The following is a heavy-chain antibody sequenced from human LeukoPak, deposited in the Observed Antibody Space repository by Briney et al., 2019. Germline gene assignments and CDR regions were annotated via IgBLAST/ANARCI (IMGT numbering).Heavy chain of an antibody. CDR2: ISSSSSTI. Sequence: RGSLRLSCAASGFTFSTYSMNWVRQAPGKGLEWVSYISSSSSTIYYADSVKGRFTISRDNAKNSLYLQMNSPRAEDTAVYYCARDPLPSHCTSTSCYSLTTVTHGMDVWGQGTTVTVSS. D-gene: IGHD4-11*01. V-gene: IGHV3-48*04. CDR3: ARDPLPSHCTSTSCYSLTTVTHGMDV. CDR1: GFTFSTYS. J-gene: IGHJ6*02.